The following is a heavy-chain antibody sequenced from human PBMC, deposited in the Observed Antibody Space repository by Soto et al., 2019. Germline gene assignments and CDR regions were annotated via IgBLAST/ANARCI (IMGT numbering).Heavy chain of an antibody. CDR3: ARDTGGDHYSGSGSYYFHYCYMDV. Sequence: EVQLVESGGGLVQPGGSLRLPCAASGFTFSRYWMHWVRQAPGKGLVWVSRINSDGSSTSYADSVKGRFTISRDNAKNTVYLQMNSLRAEDTAVYYCARDTGGDHYSGSGSYYFHYCYMDVWGKGTTVTVSS. D-gene: IGHD3-10*01. CDR2: INSDGSST. V-gene: IGHV3-74*01. CDR1: GFTFSRYW. J-gene: IGHJ6*03.